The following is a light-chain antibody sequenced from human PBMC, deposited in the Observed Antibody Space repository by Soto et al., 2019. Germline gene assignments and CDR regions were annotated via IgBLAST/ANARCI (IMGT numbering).Light chain of an antibody. CDR2: PAS. Sequence: DIQLTQSPSFLSASVGDRVTVSCRASQDISTSLAWFQQNAGKVPQLLVYPASTLQDGPPSRFSGRGSGTYFSLTIHPQQAEDFSTYYCQHLRTYPFTF. CDR1: QDISTS. CDR3: QHLRTYPFT. J-gene: IGKJ2*01. V-gene: IGKV1-9*01.